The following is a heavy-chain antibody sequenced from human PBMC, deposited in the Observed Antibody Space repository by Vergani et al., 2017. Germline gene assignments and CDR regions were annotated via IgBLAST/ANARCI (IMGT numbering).Heavy chain of an antibody. CDR3: ARVDYYDSSEYYYYGMDV. V-gene: IGHV4-59*01. J-gene: IGHJ6*02. Sequence: QVQLQESGPGLVKPSETLSLTCTVSGGSISSYYWSWIRQPPGKGLEWIGYIYYSGSTNYNPSLKSRVTISVDTSKNQFSLKLSSVTAADTAVYYCARVDYYDSSEYYYYGMDVWGQGTTVTVSS. CDR2: IYYSGST. D-gene: IGHD3-22*01. CDR1: GGSISSYY.